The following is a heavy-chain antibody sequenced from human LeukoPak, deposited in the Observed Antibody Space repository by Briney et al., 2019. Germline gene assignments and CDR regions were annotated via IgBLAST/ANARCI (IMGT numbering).Heavy chain of an antibody. Sequence: ASVTVSCKASVYTCTSYDINWVRQATGQGLEWMGWMKPNSGNTGYAQKFQGRVTMTRNTSISTAYMELSSLRSEDTAVYYCARGIFPFDSTRYFDYWGQGTLVTVSS. CDR1: VYTCTSYD. V-gene: IGHV1-8*01. J-gene: IGHJ4*02. CDR2: MKPNSGNT. D-gene: IGHD2/OR15-2a*01. CDR3: ARGIFPFDSTRYFDY.